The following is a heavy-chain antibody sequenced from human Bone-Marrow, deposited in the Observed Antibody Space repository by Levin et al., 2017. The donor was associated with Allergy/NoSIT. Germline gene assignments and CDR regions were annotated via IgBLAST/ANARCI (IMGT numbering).Heavy chain of an antibody. J-gene: IGHJ6*02. Sequence: GGSLRLSCAASGFTFTRYTMHWVRQAPGKGLEWVAFISSGGSETYYADSMRGRFTVSRDNSKNTLYLQMNSLRTEDTAIYYCARDGYGVWSGSDYSFYGLDVWGQGTTVTVSS. D-gene: IGHD3-3*01. V-gene: IGHV3-30*04. CDR3: ARDGYGVWSGSDYSFYGLDV. CDR2: ISSGGSET. CDR1: GFTFTRYT.